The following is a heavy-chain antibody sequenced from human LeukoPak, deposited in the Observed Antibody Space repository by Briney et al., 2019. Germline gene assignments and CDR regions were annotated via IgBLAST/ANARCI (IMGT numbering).Heavy chain of an antibody. CDR3: ARHGIYYGLGSSYGLPNWFDP. Sequence: PSETLSLTCTVSGGSISSTRYYWGWIRQPPGKGLEWIVSIYYSGSTYYNPSLKSRVTMSVDRSKNQFSLKLSSVTAADTAVYYCARHGIYYGLGSSYGLPNWFDPWGQGTLVTVSS. V-gene: IGHV4-39*01. CDR2: IYYSGST. D-gene: IGHD3-10*01. CDR1: GGSISSTRYY. J-gene: IGHJ5*02.